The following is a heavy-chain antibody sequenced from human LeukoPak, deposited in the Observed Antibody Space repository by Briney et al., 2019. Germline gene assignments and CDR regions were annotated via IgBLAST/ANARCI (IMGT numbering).Heavy chain of an antibody. CDR2: LYYGGIT. Sequence: SGPTRVNPSETLSLTCTASGGSISSYYWSWIRQPPGKGLEWTRNLYYGGITYYGPSVKSRVTISEGTSNNQFSLKLSSVTAADTAVYYWARDHPSGPIPGAFDIWGQGTMVTVSS. J-gene: IGHJ3*02. D-gene: IGHD2-15*01. V-gene: IGHV4-59*12. CDR1: GGSISSYY. CDR3: ARDHPSGPIPGAFDI.